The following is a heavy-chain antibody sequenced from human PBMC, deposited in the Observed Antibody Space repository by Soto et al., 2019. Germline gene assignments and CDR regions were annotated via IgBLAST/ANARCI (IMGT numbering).Heavy chain of an antibody. Sequence: QVQLVESGGGVVQPGRSLRLSCAASGFTFSSYAMHWVRQAPGKGLEWVAVISYDGSNKYYADSVKGRFTISRDNSKNTLYLHMNSLRAEGTAVYYCARALWRTGYNWGYFDLWGRGTLVTVSS. CDR3: ARALWRTGYNWGYFDL. V-gene: IGHV3-30-3*01. CDR2: ISYDGSNK. CDR1: GFTFSSYA. D-gene: IGHD5-12*01. J-gene: IGHJ2*01.